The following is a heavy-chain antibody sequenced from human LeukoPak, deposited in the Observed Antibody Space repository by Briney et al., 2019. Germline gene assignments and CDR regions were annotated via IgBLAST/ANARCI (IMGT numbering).Heavy chain of an antibody. CDR2: IYYSDSGTM. CDR3: ARRPPALGAFDI. J-gene: IGHJ3*02. CDR1: GGSIIRSSYY. V-gene: IGHV4-39*01. Sequence: PSGTLSLTCTVSGGSIIRSSYYWGWIRQSPGKGLEWIGSIYYSDSGTMYYNPSLKSRVTMSADTSKNQFSLRVSSVTAADTAVYYCARRPPALGAFDIWGQGTMVSVSS.